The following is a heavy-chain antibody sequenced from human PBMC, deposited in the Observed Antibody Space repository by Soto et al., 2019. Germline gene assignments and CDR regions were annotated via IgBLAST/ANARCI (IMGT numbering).Heavy chain of an antibody. CDR3: ERNLDQYQWYSDLRARLDV. V-gene: IGHV3-48*02. J-gene: IGHJ6*02. Sequence: GGSLRLSCAASGFTFSSYSMNWVRQAPGKGLEWVSYISSSSSTIYYADSVKGRFTISRDNAKNSLYLQMNSLRDEDTAVYYCERNLDQYQWYSDLRARLDVSAQGTTVTGSS. D-gene: IGHD2-2*01. CDR2: ISSSSSTI. CDR1: GFTFSSYS.